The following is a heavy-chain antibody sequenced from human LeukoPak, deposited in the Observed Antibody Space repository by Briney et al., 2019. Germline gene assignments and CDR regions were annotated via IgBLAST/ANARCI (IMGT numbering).Heavy chain of an antibody. CDR3: STDRHFITSCYGCSPP. Sequence: GGSLRLSCAASGFTFSSYWMSWVRQAPGKGLEWVANIKQDGSEKYYVDSVKGRFTISRDNSRNTLYLQMHSLRVEDTAVYYCSTDRHFITSCYGCSPPWGQGTLVTVSS. D-gene: IGHD3-22*01. CDR1: GFTFSSYW. J-gene: IGHJ5*02. V-gene: IGHV3-7*03. CDR2: IKQDGSEK.